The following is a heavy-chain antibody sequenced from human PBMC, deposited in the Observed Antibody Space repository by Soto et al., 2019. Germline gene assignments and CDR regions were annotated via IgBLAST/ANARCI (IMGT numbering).Heavy chain of an antibody. D-gene: IGHD3-10*01. CDR3: AREGMVRGAYYGMDV. Sequence: GGSLRLSCAASGFTFSSYSMNWVRQAPGKGLEWVSYISSSSSTIYYADSVKGRFTISRDNAKNSLYLQMNSLRDEDTAVYYCAREGMVRGAYYGMDVWGQGTTVTVSS. CDR1: GFTFSSYS. CDR2: ISSSSSTI. V-gene: IGHV3-48*02. J-gene: IGHJ6*02.